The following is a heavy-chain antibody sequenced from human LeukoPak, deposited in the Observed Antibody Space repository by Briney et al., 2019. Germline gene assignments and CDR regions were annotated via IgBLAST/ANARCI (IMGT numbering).Heavy chain of an antibody. Sequence: GGSLRLSCAASGFTFSSYDMSWVRQAPGKGLEWVSAISGSGGRTYYADSVKGRFTISRDNSKNTLYLQMNSLRAEDTAVYYCATDFIHYGHPYYYWGQGTLVTVSS. V-gene: IGHV3-23*01. CDR1: GFTFSSYD. D-gene: IGHD3-10*01. CDR3: ATDFIHYGHPYYY. J-gene: IGHJ4*02. CDR2: ISGSGGRT.